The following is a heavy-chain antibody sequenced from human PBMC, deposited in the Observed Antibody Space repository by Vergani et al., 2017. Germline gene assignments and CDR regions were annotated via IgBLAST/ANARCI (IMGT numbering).Heavy chain of an antibody. V-gene: IGHV3-74*01. CDR1: GFTFSSYW. D-gene: IGHD3-10*01. J-gene: IGHJ3*02. Sequence: EVQLVESGGGLVQPGGSLRLSCAASGFTFSSYWMHWVRQAPGKGLLWVSRINSDGSSTSYADSVKGRFTISRDNANKTLYLQMNSLRAEDTAVYYCAREMIRGVIGAGDAFDIWGHGTMVTVSS. CDR3: AREMIRGVIGAGDAFDI. CDR2: INSDGSST.